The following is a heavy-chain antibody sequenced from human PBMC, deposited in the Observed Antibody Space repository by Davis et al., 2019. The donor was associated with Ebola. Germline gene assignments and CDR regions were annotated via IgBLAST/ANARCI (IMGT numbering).Heavy chain of an antibody. J-gene: IGHJ6*02. CDR2: ISSSSSYI. CDR1: GFTFSSYS. V-gene: IGHV3-21*01. Sequence: PGGSLRLSCAASGFTFSSYSMNWVRQAPGKGLEWISSISSSSSYIYYADSVKGRFTISRDNAKNSLYLQMNSLRAEDTALYSCARRHLAARPGYYYGMDVWGQGTTVTVSS. D-gene: IGHD6-6*01. CDR3: ARRHLAARPGYYYGMDV.